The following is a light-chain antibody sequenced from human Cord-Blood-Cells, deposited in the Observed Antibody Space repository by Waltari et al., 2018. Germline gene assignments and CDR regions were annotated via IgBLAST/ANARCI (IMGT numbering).Light chain of an antibody. V-gene: IGLV2-14*01. CDR2: DVS. CDR1: SSDVGGYNY. Sequence: QSALTQPASVSGSPGQSITISCPGTSSDVGGYNYVPWYQQHPGKVPKLMIYDVSKRPSGVSNRFSGSKSGNTASLTISGLQAEDEADYYCSSYTSSSTLVFGGGTKLTVL. CDR3: SSYTSSSTLV. J-gene: IGLJ2*01.